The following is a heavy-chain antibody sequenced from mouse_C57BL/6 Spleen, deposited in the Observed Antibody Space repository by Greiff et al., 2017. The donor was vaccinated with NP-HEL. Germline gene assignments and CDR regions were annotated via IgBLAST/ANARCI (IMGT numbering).Heavy chain of an antibody. Sequence: EVHLVESEGGLVQPGSSMKLSCTASGFTFSDYYMAWVRQVPEKGLEWVANINSDGSNTYYLDSFKGRFIISRDNAKNILELQMSSLKSEDTATYYCARDLGDNWYFDVWGTGTTVTVSS. CDR3: ARDLGDNWYFDV. J-gene: IGHJ1*03. CDR1: GFTFSDYY. V-gene: IGHV5-16*01. D-gene: IGHD2-13*01. CDR2: INSDGSNT.